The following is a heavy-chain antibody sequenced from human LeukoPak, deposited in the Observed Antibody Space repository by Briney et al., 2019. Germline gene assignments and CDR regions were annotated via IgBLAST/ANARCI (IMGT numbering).Heavy chain of an antibody. CDR1: GFTFSSYA. J-gene: IGHJ4*02. D-gene: IGHD3-22*01. Sequence: TGRSLRLSCAASGFTFSSYAMHWVRQAPGKGLEWVAVISYDGSNKYYADSVKGRFTISRDNSKNTLYLQMNSLRAEDTAVYYCVRSAFHAGSGNYYDYWGQGTLVTVSS. CDR3: VRSAFHAGSGNYYDY. CDR2: ISYDGSNK. V-gene: IGHV3-30-3*01.